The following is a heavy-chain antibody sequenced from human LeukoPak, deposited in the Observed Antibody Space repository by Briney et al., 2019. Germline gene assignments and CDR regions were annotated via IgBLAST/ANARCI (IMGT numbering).Heavy chain of an antibody. CDR2: IYYSGST. Sequence: SETLSLTSTVSGGSISSYYWSWIRQPPGKGLEWIGYIYYSGSTNYNPSLKSRVTISVDTSKNQFSLKLSSVTAADTAVYYCAREAYYDSSGYSHDAFDIWGQGTMVTVSS. CDR3: AREAYYDSSGYSHDAFDI. D-gene: IGHD3-22*01. V-gene: IGHV4-59*01. J-gene: IGHJ3*02. CDR1: GGSISSYY.